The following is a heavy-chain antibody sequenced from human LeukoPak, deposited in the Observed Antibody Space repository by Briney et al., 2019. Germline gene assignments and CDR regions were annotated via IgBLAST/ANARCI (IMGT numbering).Heavy chain of an antibody. V-gene: IGHV3-30*02. J-gene: IGHJ4*02. D-gene: IGHD6-13*01. CDR3: AELAAAAIAAAGDDALTFDY. Sequence: PGGSLRLSCAASGFTVSSDGMHWVRQAPGKGLEWVAFIRYDGSNKYYADSVKGRFTISRDNSKNTLYLQMNSLRAEDTAVYYCAELAAAAIAAAGDDALTFDYWGQGTLVTVSS. CDR2: IRYDGSNK. CDR1: GFTVSSDG.